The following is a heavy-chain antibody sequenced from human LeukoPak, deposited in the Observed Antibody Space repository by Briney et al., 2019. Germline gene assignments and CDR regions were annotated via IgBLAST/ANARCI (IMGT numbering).Heavy chain of an antibody. CDR2: INPNSGGT. CDR3: ARLNISPYWFDY. J-gene: IGHJ4*02. CDR1: GYTFTGYY. Sequence: ASVTVSCKASGYTFTGYYMHWVRQAPGQGLEWMGWINPNSGGTNYAQKFQGRVTMTRDTSISTAYMELSRLRSDDTAVYYCARLNISPYWFDYWGQGTLVTVSS. V-gene: IGHV1-2*02. D-gene: IGHD2-8*02.